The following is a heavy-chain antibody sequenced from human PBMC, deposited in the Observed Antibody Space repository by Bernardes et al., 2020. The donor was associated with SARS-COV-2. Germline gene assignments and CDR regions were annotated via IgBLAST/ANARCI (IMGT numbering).Heavy chain of an antibody. Sequence: SESLSLTCAGSGYSISSCYDWGGILQPPGKRLEWVGNISHSGNTYYNPSLESRVTISVDTSKNQFSLELSSVTAADAAVYYCARSLFGSSSWYFDLWGRGTLVTVSS. J-gene: IGHJ2*01. D-gene: IGHD6-6*01. CDR1: GYSISSCYD. V-gene: IGHV4-38-2*01. CDR3: ARSLFGSSSWYFDL. CDR2: ISHSGNT.